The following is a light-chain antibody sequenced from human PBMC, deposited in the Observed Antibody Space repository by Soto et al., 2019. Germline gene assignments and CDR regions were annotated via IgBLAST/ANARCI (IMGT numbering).Light chain of an antibody. CDR3: YSYTSSSTWV. CDR1: SSDVGRYNY. CDR2: DVS. Sequence: QSALTQPASVSGSPGQSITISCTGTSSDVGRYNYVSWYQQHPGKAPKLMIYDVSNRPSGVSSRFSGSRSGSTASLTISGLQAEDEADYYCYSYTSSSTWVFGGGTKLTVL. J-gene: IGLJ3*02. V-gene: IGLV2-14*03.